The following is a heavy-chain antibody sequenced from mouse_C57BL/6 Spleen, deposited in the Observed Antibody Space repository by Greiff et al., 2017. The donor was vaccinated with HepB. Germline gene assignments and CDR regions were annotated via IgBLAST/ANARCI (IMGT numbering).Heavy chain of an antibody. CDR3: TTDPLYGSSYVHFDY. Sequence: EVQLQQSGAELVRPGASVKLSCTASGFNIKDYYMHWVKQRPEQGLEWIGRIDPEDGDTEYAPKFQGKATMTADTSSNTAYLQLSILTSEDTAVYYCTTDPLYGSSYVHFDYWGQGTTLTVSS. V-gene: IGHV14-1*01. CDR2: IDPEDGDT. CDR1: GFNIKDYY. D-gene: IGHD1-1*01. J-gene: IGHJ2*01.